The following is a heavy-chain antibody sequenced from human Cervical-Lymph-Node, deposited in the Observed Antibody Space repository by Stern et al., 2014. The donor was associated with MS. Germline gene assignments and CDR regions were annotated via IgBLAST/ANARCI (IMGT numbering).Heavy chain of an antibody. CDR2: IIPIFGTA. CDR1: GGTFSTYV. CDR3: ARDRGSSGWPPHNWFDP. D-gene: IGHD6-19*01. V-gene: IGHV1-69*01. J-gene: IGHJ5*02. Sequence: QVQLVQSGAEVKKPGSSVKVSCKASGGTFSTYVISWVRQAPGQGLEWMGGIIPIFGTANYAQKCQGRVTITADESTSTGYMELSSLRSEDTAVYYCARDRGSSGWPPHNWFDPWGQGTLVTVSS.